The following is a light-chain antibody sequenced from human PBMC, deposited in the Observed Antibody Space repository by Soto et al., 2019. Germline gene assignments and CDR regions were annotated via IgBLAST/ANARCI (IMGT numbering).Light chain of an antibody. J-gene: IGLJ1*01. CDR3: SSYSSSGTYG. CDR2: DAS. CDR1: SSDVGGYNY. Sequence: QSALAQPASVSGSPGQSITISCTGTSSDVGGYNYVSWYQQHPGKAPKVMIYDASNRPSGVSNRFSGSKSGNTASLTISGLQAEDEADYFCSSYSSSGTYGFGTGTRLTVL. V-gene: IGLV2-14*01.